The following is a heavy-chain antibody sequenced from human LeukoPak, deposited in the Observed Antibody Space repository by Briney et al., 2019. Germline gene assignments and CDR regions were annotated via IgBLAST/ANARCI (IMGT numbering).Heavy chain of an antibody. CDR2: INPNSGGT. Sequence: GASVKVSCKASGYTFTGYYMHWVRQAPGQGLEWMGWINPNSGGTNYAQKFQGRVTMTRDTSISTAYMELSRLRSDDTAVYYCARDPDGLGGNWFDPRGQGTLVTVSS. CDR3: ARDPDGLGGNWFDP. V-gene: IGHV1-2*02. J-gene: IGHJ5*02. D-gene: IGHD3-16*01. CDR1: GYTFTGYY.